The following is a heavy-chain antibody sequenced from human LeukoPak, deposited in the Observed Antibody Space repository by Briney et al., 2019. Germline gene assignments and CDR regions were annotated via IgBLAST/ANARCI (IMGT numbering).Heavy chain of an antibody. J-gene: IGHJ4*02. Sequence: SETLSLTCAVYGGFFSGYYWSWIRQPPGKGLEWIGEINHSGSTNYNPSLKSRVTISVDTSKNQFSLKLSSVTAADTAVYYCARTIYRIFDYWGQGTLVTVSS. V-gene: IGHV4-34*01. CDR2: INHSGST. CDR3: ARTIYRIFDY. D-gene: IGHD2/OR15-2a*01. CDR1: GGFFSGYY.